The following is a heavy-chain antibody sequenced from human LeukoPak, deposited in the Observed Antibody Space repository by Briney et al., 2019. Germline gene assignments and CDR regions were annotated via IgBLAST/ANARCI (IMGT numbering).Heavy chain of an antibody. Sequence: QPGGSLRLSCAASGFTFSSYWMHWVRQAPGEGLVWVSRINTEGGDISYADSVKGRFTISRDNAKNSLYLQMNSLRAEDTAVYYCARAPGYSSGIFDYWGQGTLVTVSS. V-gene: IGHV3-74*01. CDR3: ARAPGYSSGIFDY. J-gene: IGHJ4*02. D-gene: IGHD6-25*01. CDR2: INTEGGDI. CDR1: GFTFSSYW.